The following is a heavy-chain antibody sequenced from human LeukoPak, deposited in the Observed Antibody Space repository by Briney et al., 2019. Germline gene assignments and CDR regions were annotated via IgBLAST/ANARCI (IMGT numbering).Heavy chain of an antibody. CDR1: GFTFSSYE. D-gene: IGHD3-10*01. CDR2: ISSSGSTI. Sequence: GGSLRLSCAASGFTFSSYEMNWVRQAPGKGLGLEWVSYISSSGSTIYYADSVRGRFTISRDNAKNSLYLQMNSLRAEDTAVYYCAREGDLNAFDIWGQGTMVTVSS. J-gene: IGHJ3*02. CDR3: AREGDLNAFDI. V-gene: IGHV3-48*03.